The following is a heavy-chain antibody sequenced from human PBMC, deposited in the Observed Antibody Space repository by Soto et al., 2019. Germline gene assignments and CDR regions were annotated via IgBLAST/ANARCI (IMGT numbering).Heavy chain of an antibody. D-gene: IGHD6-6*01. CDR3: TKVGGVGLAARGLDV. J-gene: IGHJ6*02. CDR1: GFTFSSFA. V-gene: IGHV3-23*01. Sequence: GGSLRLSCVASGFTFSSFAMSWVRQAPGKGLEWVSGISGSGAKTYYADSVKGRYTSSRDNVKNTLFLQMNSLRAEDTAVYYCTKVGGVGLAARGLDVWGQGTTVTVSS. CDR2: ISGSGAKT.